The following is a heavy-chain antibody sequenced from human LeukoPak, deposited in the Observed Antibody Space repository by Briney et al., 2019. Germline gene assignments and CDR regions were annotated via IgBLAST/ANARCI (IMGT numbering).Heavy chain of an antibody. V-gene: IGHV4-59*01. CDR3: ARGGGSGYYYDY. D-gene: IGHD3-22*01. Sequence: SETLSLTCTVSGGSISSYYWSWIRQPPGKGLEWIGYIYYSGSTNYNPSLKSRVTISVDTSKNQFSLKLSSVTAADTAVYYCARGGGSGYYYDYWGQGTLVTVSS. J-gene: IGHJ4*02. CDR1: GGSISSYY. CDR2: IYYSGST.